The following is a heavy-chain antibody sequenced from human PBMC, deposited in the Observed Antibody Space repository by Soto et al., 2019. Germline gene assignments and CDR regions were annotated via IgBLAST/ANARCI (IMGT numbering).Heavy chain of an antibody. D-gene: IGHD3-10*01. V-gene: IGHV4-59*01. Sequence: SETLSLTCTVSGGSISSYYWSWIRQPPGKGLEWIGYIYYSGSTNYNPSLKSRVTISVDTSKNRFSLKLTSVTAADTAVYYCARRYGSAFDFWGQGTMVTVSS. CDR3: ARRYGSAFDF. CDR1: GGSISSYY. CDR2: IYYSGST. J-gene: IGHJ3*01.